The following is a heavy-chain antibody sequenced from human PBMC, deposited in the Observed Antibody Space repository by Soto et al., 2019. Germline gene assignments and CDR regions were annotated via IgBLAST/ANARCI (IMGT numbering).Heavy chain of an antibody. CDR1: GGNFTSYG. Sequence: GGSLRLSCAAAGGNFTSYGMHWVRQAPGKGLEWVAVMWFDGSNQYYADSVKGRFTISRDISKSTLYLQMNSLRAEDTATYYCARDNNFYFDYWGQGTPVTVSS. V-gene: IGHV3-33*01. CDR3: ARDNNFYFDY. CDR2: MWFDGSNQ. D-gene: IGHD1-20*01. J-gene: IGHJ4*01.